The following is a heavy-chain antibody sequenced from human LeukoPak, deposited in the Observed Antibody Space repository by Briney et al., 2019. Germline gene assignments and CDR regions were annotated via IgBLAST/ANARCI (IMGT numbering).Heavy chain of an antibody. CDR3: ARDNPAYPYYFDY. D-gene: IGHD3-16*01. CDR2: IYYSGST. CDR1: GGSISSGGYY. V-gene: IGHV4-31*03. J-gene: IGHJ4*02. Sequence: SQTRSLTCTVSGGSISSGGYYWSWIRQHPGKGLEWIGYIYYSGSTYYNPSLKSRVTISVDTSKNQFSLKLSSVTAADTAVYYCARDNPAYPYYFDYWGQGTLVTVSS.